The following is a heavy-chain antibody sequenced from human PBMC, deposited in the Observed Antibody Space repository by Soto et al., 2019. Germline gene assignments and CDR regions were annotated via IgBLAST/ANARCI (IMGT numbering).Heavy chain of an antibody. CDR2: IDWDDDK. CDR3: ARELGDGYKYYYYYGMDV. Sequence: SGPTLVNPTQTLTLTCTFSGFSLSTSGMCVSWIRQPPGKALEWLARIDWDDDKYYSTSLKTRLTISKDTSKNQVVLTMTNMDPVDTATYYCARELGDGYKYYYYYGMDVWGQGTTVTVSS. V-gene: IGHV2-70*11. D-gene: IGHD5-12*01. CDR1: GFSLSTSGMC. J-gene: IGHJ6*02.